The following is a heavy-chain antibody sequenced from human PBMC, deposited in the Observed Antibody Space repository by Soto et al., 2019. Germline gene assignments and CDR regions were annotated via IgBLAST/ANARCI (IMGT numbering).Heavy chain of an antibody. D-gene: IGHD2-2*01. V-gene: IGHV1-69*13. CDR1: GGTFSSYA. CDR2: IIPIFGTA. CDR3: AIRLVPAMDTGHY. Sequence: SVKVSCKASGGTFSSYAISWVRQAPGQGLEWMGGIIPIFGTANYAQKFQGRVTITADESTSTAYMELSSLRSEDTAVYYCAIRLVPAMDTGHYWGQGTLVTVSS. J-gene: IGHJ4*02.